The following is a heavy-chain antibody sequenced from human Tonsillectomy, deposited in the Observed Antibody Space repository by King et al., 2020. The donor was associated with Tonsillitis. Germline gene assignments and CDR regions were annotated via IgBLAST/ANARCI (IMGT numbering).Heavy chain of an antibody. CDR2: IKQDGSEK. CDR1: GFTFSSYW. Sequence: QLVESGGGLVQPGGSLRLSCAGSGFTFSSYWMSWVRQAPGKGLEWVANIKQDGSEKYYVDSVKGRFTISRDNAKNSLYLQMNSLRAEDTAVYYCARDAWDSSGSGWGQGTLVTVSS. CDR3: ARDAWDSSGSG. J-gene: IGHJ4*02. V-gene: IGHV3-7*03. D-gene: IGHD3-22*01.